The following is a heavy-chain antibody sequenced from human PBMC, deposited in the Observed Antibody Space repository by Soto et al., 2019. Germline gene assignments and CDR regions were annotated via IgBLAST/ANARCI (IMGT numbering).Heavy chain of an antibody. CDR3: TRPHYNGYDTSGYYFDY. CDR2: IYYSGST. V-gene: IGHV4-39*01. CDR1: GGSVSTSSYY. J-gene: IGHJ4*02. Sequence: PSETLSLTCTVSGGSVSTSSYYWGWIRQPPGKGLELIGTIYYSGSTYYNPSLKSRVTISVDTSKNEFSLKLSSVTAADTAVYYCTRPHYNGYDTSGYYFDYWGKGTLVTVSS. D-gene: IGHD3-22*01.